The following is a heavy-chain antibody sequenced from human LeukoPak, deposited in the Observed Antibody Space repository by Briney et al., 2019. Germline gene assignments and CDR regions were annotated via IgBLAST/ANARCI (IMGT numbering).Heavy chain of an antibody. D-gene: IGHD1-26*01. Sequence: PSETLSLTCAVYGGSFSSYYWGWIRQPPGKGLEWIGSIYYSGSTYYNPSLKSRVTISVDTSKNQFSLKLSSVTAADTAVYYCARQLLNSGSFLFDYWGQGTPVTVSS. J-gene: IGHJ4*02. CDR2: IYYSGST. CDR3: ARQLLNSGSFLFDY. CDR1: GGSFSSYY. V-gene: IGHV4-39*01.